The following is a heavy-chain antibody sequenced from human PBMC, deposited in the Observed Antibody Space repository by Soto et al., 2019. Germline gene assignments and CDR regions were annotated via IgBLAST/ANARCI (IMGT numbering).Heavy chain of an antibody. D-gene: IGHD5-12*01. V-gene: IGHV3-11*06. CDR3: ARRDGYNYFDF. J-gene: IGHJ4*02. Sequence: QVQLVESGGGLVKPGGSLRLSCVASGFTFSDSYMSWVRQAPGKGLEWVSYISSTSSFTDYAESVKGRFIISRDNAKHSLFLQRNSRRAEDTSIYYCARRDGYNYFDFWGQGTLVSVSS. CDR1: GFTFSDSY. CDR2: ISSTSSFT.